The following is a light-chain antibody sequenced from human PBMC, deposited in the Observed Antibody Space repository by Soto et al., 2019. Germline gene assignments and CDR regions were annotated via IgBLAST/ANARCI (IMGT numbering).Light chain of an antibody. J-gene: IGLJ2*01. V-gene: IGLV2-23*01. CDR3: CSYAGSSTSVV. CDR1: SSDVGSYNL. CDR2: EGS. Sequence: QSALTQPASVSGSPGQSITISWTATSSDVGSYNLVSWYQQHPGKAPKLMIYEGSKRPSGVSNRFSGSKSGNTASLTISGLQAEDEADYYCCSYAGSSTSVVFGGGTKLTVL.